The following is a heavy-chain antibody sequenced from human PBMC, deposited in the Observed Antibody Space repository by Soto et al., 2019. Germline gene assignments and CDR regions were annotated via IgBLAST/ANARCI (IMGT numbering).Heavy chain of an antibody. Sequence: SLRLSRAASGFTFSSYTMIWVRQTPGERLEWVSSIVGSGDNTYYADSVKGRFTISRDNSKTTLYLQMNSLRAEDTAVYYCAKYYYGSGSIRAFDIWGQGTMVTVSS. V-gene: IGHV3-23*01. CDR3: AKYYYGSGSIRAFDI. J-gene: IGHJ3*02. CDR2: IVGSGDNT. CDR1: GFTFSSYT. D-gene: IGHD3-10*01.